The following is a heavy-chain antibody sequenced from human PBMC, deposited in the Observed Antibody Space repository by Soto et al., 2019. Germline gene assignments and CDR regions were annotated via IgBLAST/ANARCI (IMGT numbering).Heavy chain of an antibody. V-gene: IGHV5-51*01. Sequence: PGESLKISCKGSGYSFTSYWIGWVRQMPGKGLEWMGIIYPGDSDTRYSPSFQGQVTISADKSISTAYLQWSSLKASDTAMYYCERLVVVAAKNWFDPWGQGTLVNVSS. CDR1: GYSFTSYW. CDR2: IYPGDSDT. CDR3: ERLVVVAAKNWFDP. J-gene: IGHJ5*02. D-gene: IGHD2-15*01.